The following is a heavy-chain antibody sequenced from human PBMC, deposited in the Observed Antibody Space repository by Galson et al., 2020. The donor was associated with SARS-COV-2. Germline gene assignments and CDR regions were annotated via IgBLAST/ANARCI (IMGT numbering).Heavy chain of an antibody. D-gene: IGHD3-16*01. V-gene: IGHV4-59*11. J-gene: IGHJ5*02. CDR3: ARVANWKSNMGGTWFDP. CDR2: ISYGAAT. CDR1: GGSIRTHY. Sequence: ETSETLSLTCTVPGGSIRTHYCTWIRQAPGKGLEWIGNISYGAATNYNPSLRGRVTISMDTSKNQFSLSLTSVTAADTAVYYCARVANWKSNMGGTWFDPWGQGTLVTVSS.